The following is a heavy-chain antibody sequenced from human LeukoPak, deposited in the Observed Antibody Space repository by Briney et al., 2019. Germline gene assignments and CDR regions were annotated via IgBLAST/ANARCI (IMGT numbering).Heavy chain of an antibody. Sequence: GGSLRLSCAVSGFIGGDGYMNWVRQAPGKGLEWLSVIYRGGATYYADSVKGRFFISRDSSKNTWHLQLNSLRGEDTAVYYCAGASSNGVAIDATSFDLWGQGTRVIVSS. CDR1: GFIGGDGY. J-gene: IGHJ4*02. CDR3: AGASSNGVAIDATSFDL. D-gene: IGHD2-15*01. CDR2: IYRGGAT. V-gene: IGHV3-66*01.